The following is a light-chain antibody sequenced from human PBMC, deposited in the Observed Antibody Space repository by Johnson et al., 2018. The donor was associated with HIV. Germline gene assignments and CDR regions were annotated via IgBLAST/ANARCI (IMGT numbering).Light chain of an antibody. CDR2: DSY. CDR3: GTWDSRLSAGRF. J-gene: IGLJ1*01. CDR1: SSNFGNNY. Sequence: QLVLTQPPSVSAAPGQKVTISCSTNSSNFGNNYVSWYQQLPGTAPKLLIYDSYKRPSGIPDRFSGSKSVTSATLGITGLQTGDDGVYYGGTWDSRLSAGRFSGTGTKVTVL. V-gene: IGLV1-51*01.